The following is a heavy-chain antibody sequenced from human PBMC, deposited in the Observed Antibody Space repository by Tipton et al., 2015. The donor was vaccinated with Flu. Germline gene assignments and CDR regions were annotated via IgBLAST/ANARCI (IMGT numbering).Heavy chain of an antibody. J-gene: IGHJ5*01. CDR1: GDSISGDYY. Sequence: TLSLTCTISGDSISGDYYWGWIRQPPGKGLEWIGNIFHTGSTYYNPSLRSRVTMSVARSNDQFSLRLTSVTAADTAVYFCARRTFSNYVSEPKNWFDFWGQGTLVTVSS. D-gene: IGHD4-11*01. CDR3: ARRTFSNYVSEPKNWFDF. CDR2: IFHTGST. V-gene: IGHV4-38-2*02.